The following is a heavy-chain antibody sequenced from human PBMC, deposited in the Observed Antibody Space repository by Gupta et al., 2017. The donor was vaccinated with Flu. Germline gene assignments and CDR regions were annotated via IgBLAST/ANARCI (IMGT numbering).Heavy chain of an antibody. V-gene: IGHV4-4*07. D-gene: IGHD6-19*01. CDR2: IYTRGRT. CDR3: ARYTWLGPRYAFDI. J-gene: IGHJ3*02. CDR1: GGSISICY. Sequence: QVQLQESGPGLVKPSETLPLTCTGSGGSISICYWSWIRQPAGKGLEWIGRIYTRGRTNHNPSLKSRVTMSVDTSKNQCSLKLSSVTAADTAVYYCARYTWLGPRYAFDIWGQGTMVTVSS.